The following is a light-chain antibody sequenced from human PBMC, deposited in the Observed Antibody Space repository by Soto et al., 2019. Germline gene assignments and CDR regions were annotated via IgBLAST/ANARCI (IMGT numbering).Light chain of an antibody. CDR2: EVS. CDR3: ASYTGSDTLV. Sequence: QSVLTQPPSASGSPGQSVTISCTGTSSDVGGYNYVSWYQQHPGKAPKLMIYEVSKRPSGVPDRLSGSKSGNTASRTVSGLQVEDEADYYCASYTGSDTLVFGGGTKLTVL. CDR1: SSDVGGYNY. V-gene: IGLV2-8*01. J-gene: IGLJ2*01.